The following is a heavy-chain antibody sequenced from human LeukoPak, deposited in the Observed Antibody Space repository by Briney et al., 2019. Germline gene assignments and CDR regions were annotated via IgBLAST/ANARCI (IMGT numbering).Heavy chain of an antibody. CDR1: GFTFSSCG. D-gene: IGHD3-3*01. Sequence: GGSLRLSCAASGFTFSSCGMHWVRPAPGKGLEWVAVIWYDGSNKYYADSVKGRFTISRDNSKNTLYLHMNSLRPEDTAVYYCAKDVAILEGFDYWGQGTLVTVSS. V-gene: IGHV3-30*02. CDR2: IWYDGSNK. J-gene: IGHJ4*02. CDR3: AKDVAILEGFDY.